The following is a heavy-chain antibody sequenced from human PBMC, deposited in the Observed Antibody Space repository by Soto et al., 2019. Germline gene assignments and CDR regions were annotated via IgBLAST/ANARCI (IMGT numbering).Heavy chain of an antibody. J-gene: IGHJ4*02. CDR1: GFTTSSNFW. V-gene: IGHV3-7*03. Sequence: GGSLRLSCATSGFTTSSNFWMSWVRQAPGRGLEWVANIRQDGSDQFYVDSVKGRFTISRDNPEESVYLQMNSLRVEDTAVYFCALYYDYSSGYYTGISYWGQGTPVTVS. CDR2: IRQDGSDQ. CDR3: ALYYDYSSGYYTGISY. D-gene: IGHD3-3*01.